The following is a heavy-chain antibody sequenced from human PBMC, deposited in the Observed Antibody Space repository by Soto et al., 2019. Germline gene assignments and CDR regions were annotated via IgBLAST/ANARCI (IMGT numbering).Heavy chain of an antibody. Sequence: QVQLQESGPGLVKPSGTLSLTCVVSGGSISSSNWWSWVRQPSGRGLEWIGEIHHSGSTNYNPSLKSRVTISVDKSKNQFSLKLSSVTAADTAVYHCASLVTTVSALDSWGPGTLVTVSS. CDR3: ASLVTTVSALDS. D-gene: IGHD4-4*01. CDR1: GGSISSSNW. J-gene: IGHJ4*02. V-gene: IGHV4-4*02. CDR2: IHHSGST.